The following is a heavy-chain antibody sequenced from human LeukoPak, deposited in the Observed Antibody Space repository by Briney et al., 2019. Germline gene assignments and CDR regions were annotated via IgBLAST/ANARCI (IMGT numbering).Heavy chain of an antibody. CDR3: ARHGSYSPDY. V-gene: IGHV4-34*01. CDR2: LNHSGAT. CDR1: GGSFSGHY. Sequence: SETLSLTCTVYGGSFSGHYWSWIRQPPGKGLEWIGELNHSGATNYNPSLRSRVTISVDTSKNQFSLKLSSVTAADTAVYFCARHGSYSPDYWGQGALVTVSS. J-gene: IGHJ4*02. D-gene: IGHD3-3*01.